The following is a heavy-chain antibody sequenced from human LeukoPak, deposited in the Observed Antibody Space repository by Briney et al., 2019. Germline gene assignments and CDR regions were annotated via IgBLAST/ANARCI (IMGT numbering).Heavy chain of an antibody. J-gene: IGHJ5*02. V-gene: IGHV1-2*02. D-gene: IGHD3-10*01. CDR1: GYTFTGYY. CDR3: ARGGSGSYFSWLDP. CDR2: INPNSGGT. Sequence: ASVKVSCKASGYTFTGYYIHWVRQAPGQGLECMGWINPNSGGTNYAQKFQGRVTMTRDTSISTAYMELSRRRSDDTAGYYCARGGSGSYFSWLDPWGQGTLVTVSS.